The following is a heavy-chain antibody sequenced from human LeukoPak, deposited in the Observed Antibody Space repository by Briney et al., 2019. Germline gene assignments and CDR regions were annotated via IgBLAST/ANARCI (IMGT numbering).Heavy chain of an antibody. V-gene: IGHV3-74*01. Sequence: GGSLRLSCAASGFIFSTYWMHWVRQAPGKGLVWVSRINSDGSSTSYADSVKGRFTISRDNAKNTLYLQMNSLRAEDTAVYYCAAQIVRGYSYGSGYFDYWGQGTLVTVSS. CDR3: AAQIVRGYSYGSGYFDY. J-gene: IGHJ4*02. CDR2: INSDGSST. CDR1: GFIFSTYW. D-gene: IGHD5-18*01.